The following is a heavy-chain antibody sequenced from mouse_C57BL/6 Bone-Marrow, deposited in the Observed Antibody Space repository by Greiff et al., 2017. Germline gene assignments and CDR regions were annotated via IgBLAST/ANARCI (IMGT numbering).Heavy chain of an antibody. CDR2: IYPSDSET. J-gene: IGHJ2*01. Sequence: QVQLQQPGAELVRPGSSVKLSCKASGYTFTSYWMDWVKQRPGQGLEWIGNIYPSDSETHYNQKFKDKATLTVDKSSSTAYMQLRSLTSEDSAVYYCARIYGGYDYWRQGTTLTVSS. CDR3: ARIYGGYDY. V-gene: IGHV1-61*01. CDR1: GYTFTSYW. D-gene: IGHD2-3*01.